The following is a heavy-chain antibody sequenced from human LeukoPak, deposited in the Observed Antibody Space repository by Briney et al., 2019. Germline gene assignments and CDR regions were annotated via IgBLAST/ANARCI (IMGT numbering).Heavy chain of an antibody. Sequence: GGPLRLSSAASGFTFSNYAMSWARQAPGKGLEWVSAISGSGGSTYYADSVKGRFTISRDNSKNTLYLQMNSLRAEDTAVYYCTKGTIWLPFDYWGQGTLVTVSS. D-gene: IGHD5-18*01. V-gene: IGHV3-23*01. CDR3: TKGTIWLPFDY. CDR2: ISGSGGST. CDR1: GFTFSNYA. J-gene: IGHJ4*02.